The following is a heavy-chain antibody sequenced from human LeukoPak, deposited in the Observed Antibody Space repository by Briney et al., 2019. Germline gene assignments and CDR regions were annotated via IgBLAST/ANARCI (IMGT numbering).Heavy chain of an antibody. CDR3: ARVKQGYDFWSGYYDNWFDP. CDR1: GYTFTGYY. CDR2: INPNSGDT. Sequence: ASVKVSCKASGYTFTGYYMHWVRQAPGQGLEWMGWINPNSGDTNYAQKFQGRVTMTRDTSISTAYMELSRLRSDDTAVYYCARVKQGYDFWSGYYDNWFDPWGQGTLVTVSS. D-gene: IGHD3-3*01. V-gene: IGHV1-2*02. J-gene: IGHJ5*02.